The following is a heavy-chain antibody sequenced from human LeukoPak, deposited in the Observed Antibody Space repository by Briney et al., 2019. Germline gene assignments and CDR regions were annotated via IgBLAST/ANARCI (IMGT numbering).Heavy chain of an antibody. CDR2: IYYSGST. Sequence: SETLSLTCAIYGGSFSDYYWSWIRQPPGKGLEWIGYIYYSGSTNYNPSLKSRVTISVDTSKNQFSLKLSFVTAADTAVYYCARDQLGGYYYDYWGQGTLVTVSS. D-gene: IGHD3-22*01. J-gene: IGHJ4*02. V-gene: IGHV4-59*01. CDR3: ARDQLGGYYYDY. CDR1: GGSFSDYY.